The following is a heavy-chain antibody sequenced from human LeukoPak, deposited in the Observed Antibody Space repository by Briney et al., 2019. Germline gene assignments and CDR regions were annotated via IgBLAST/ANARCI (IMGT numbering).Heavy chain of an antibody. CDR3: ARDRASGWYRGDYDY. Sequence: GGSLRLSCAASGFTLDDYGMSWVRQAPGKGLEWVTGIGWSGSSTGYADSVKGRFTISIDNAKNSLYLQLNSLRAEDTAFYYCARDRASGWYRGDYDYWGQGTLVTVSS. CDR2: IGWSGSST. D-gene: IGHD6-19*01. J-gene: IGHJ4*02. V-gene: IGHV3-20*04. CDR1: GFTLDDYG.